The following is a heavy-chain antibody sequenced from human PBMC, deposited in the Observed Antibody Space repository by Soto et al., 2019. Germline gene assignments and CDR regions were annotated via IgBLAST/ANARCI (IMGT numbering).Heavy chain of an antibody. CDR1: GGTFSSYT. CDR3: AREGGSIVVVVAATPDWFDP. CDR2: IIPILGIA. Sequence: QVQLVQSGAEVKKPGSSVKVSCKASGGTFSSYTISWVRQTPGQGLEWMGRIIPILGIANYAQKFQGRVTITADKSTSTAYMELSSLRSEDTAVYYCAREGGSIVVVVAATPDWFDPWGQGTLVTVSS. D-gene: IGHD2-15*01. V-gene: IGHV1-69*08. J-gene: IGHJ5*02.